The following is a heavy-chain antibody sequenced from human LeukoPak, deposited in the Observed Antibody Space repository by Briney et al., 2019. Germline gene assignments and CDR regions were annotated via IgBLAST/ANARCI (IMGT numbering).Heavy chain of an antibody. J-gene: IGHJ6*02. CDR1: GYSISSGYY. CDR3: ARDPPYGDYNYYYYGMDV. D-gene: IGHD4-17*01. V-gene: IGHV4-38-2*02. Sequence: SETLSLTCTVSGYSISSGYYWGWIRQPPGKGLEWIGSIYHSGSTYYNPSLKSRVTISVDTSKNQFSLKLSSVTAADTAVYYCARDPPYGDYNYYYYGMDVWGQGTTVTVSS. CDR2: IYHSGST.